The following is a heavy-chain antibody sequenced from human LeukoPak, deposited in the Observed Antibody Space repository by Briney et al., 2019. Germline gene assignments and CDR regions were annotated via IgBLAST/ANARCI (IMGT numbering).Heavy chain of an antibody. Sequence: SETLSFTCTVSGGSISSYYWSWIRQPPGKGLEWFGNIYYSGSTDYNPSPKSRVTISVDTSKNQFSLKLYSVTAADTAVYYCATRKLGNDYWGQGTLVTVSS. J-gene: IGHJ4*02. CDR2: IYYSGST. V-gene: IGHV4-59*01. CDR1: GGSISSYY. D-gene: IGHD7-27*01. CDR3: ATRKLGNDY.